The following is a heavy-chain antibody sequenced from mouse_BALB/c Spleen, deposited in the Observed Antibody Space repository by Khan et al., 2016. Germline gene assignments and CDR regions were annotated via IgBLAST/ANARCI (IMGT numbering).Heavy chain of an antibody. Sequence: QIQLVQSGPELKKPGETVKISCKASGYTFTNYGMNWVKQAPGKGLKWMGWINTYTGEPTYADDFKGRFAFSLETSASTAYLQINNLKNEDTATXSCASRSITTAKFAYWGQGTLVTVSA. V-gene: IGHV9-3-1*01. J-gene: IGHJ3*01. D-gene: IGHD1-2*01. CDR3: ASRSITTAKFAY. CDR1: GYTFTNYG. CDR2: INTYTGEP.